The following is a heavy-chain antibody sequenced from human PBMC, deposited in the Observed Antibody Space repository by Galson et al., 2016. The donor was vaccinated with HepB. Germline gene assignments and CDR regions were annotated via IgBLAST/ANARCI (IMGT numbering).Heavy chain of an antibody. Sequence: SLRLSCAGSGFIVSSHYMNWVRQPPGKGLEWVAIIYSGGATYYADSVKGRFTISRDNSKNTLHLQMNSLRAEDTAIYYCARDPGRIAAAGHLDSWGLGTLVTVSS. CDR3: ARDPGRIAAAGHLDS. D-gene: IGHD6-13*01. CDR1: GFIVSSHY. CDR2: IYSGGAT. J-gene: IGHJ5*01. V-gene: IGHV3-53*01.